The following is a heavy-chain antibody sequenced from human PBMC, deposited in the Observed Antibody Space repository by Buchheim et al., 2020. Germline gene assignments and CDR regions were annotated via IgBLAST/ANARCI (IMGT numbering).Heavy chain of an antibody. J-gene: IGHJ4*02. CDR2: IHHSESA. D-gene: IGHD2-21*02. CDR3: AGGPSGDKIDY. Sequence: QVQLQESGPRLVKPSQTVSLTCSVSGGSISSGAYYWNWVRQHPGKGLEWIGFIHHSESAYYNPSLKSRVTISTETSKNQVTLDLSSATDADTAVYYCAGGPSGDKIDYWGQGTL. CDR1: GGSISSGAYY. V-gene: IGHV4-31*03.